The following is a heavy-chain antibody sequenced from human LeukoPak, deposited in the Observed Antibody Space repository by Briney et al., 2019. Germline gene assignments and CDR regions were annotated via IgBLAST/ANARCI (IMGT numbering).Heavy chain of an antibody. V-gene: IGHV4-39*01. J-gene: IGHJ5*02. CDR2: IFYSGST. CDR3: ARQGYISGQGFRNNWFDP. Sequence: PSETLSLSRTVSGGSISSSSFHWGWIRQPPGKGLEWIGTIFYSGSTYYNPSLKSRVTMSVDTSKNQFSLKLSSVTAADTAVYYCARQGYISGQGFRNNWFDPWGQGSLVTVSS. CDR1: GGSISSSSFH. D-gene: IGHD6-19*01.